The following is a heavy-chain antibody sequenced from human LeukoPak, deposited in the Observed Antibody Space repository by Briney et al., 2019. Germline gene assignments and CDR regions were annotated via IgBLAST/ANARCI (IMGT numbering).Heavy chain of an antibody. CDR2: INPNSGGT. Sequence: GASVKVSCKASGYTFTGYYIHWVRQAPGQGLEWMGWINPNSGGTNYAQKFQGRVTMTRDTSIRTAFMELSRLRSDDTAVYYCARDSSPWELIRPFDYWGQGTLVPVSS. V-gene: IGHV1-2*02. D-gene: IGHD1-26*01. CDR1: GYTFTGYY. J-gene: IGHJ4*02. CDR3: ARDSSPWELIRPFDY.